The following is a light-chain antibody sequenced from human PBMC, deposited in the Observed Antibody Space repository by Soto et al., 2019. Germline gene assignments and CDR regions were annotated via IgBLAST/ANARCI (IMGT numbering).Light chain of an antibody. Sequence: SVLTQPASVSGSPGQSITISCTGTGSDVGGYNYVSWYQQHPGKAPKLMIYEVTYRPSGVSNRFSGSKSGNTASLTISGLQTEDEADYYCSSYTTSSTLVFGTGTKLTVL. CDR1: GSDVGGYNY. CDR3: SSYTTSSTLV. V-gene: IGLV2-14*01. J-gene: IGLJ1*01. CDR2: EVT.